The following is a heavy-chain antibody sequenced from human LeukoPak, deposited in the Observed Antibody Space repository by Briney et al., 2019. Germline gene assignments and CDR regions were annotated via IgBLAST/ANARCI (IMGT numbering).Heavy chain of an antibody. Sequence: SDTVSLTCTVCGGSFSRSSFYGGSIRQPPGRGVEWVGSIYHSGNIYYNLSLQGRVTISVDTSKIQFSLELTSVTAADPAVYFCGNHYIPDYASASSFDYWGQGTLVTVSS. V-gene: IGHV4-39*01. J-gene: IGHJ4*02. CDR1: GGSFSRSSFY. CDR3: GNHYIPDYASASSFDY. D-gene: IGHD3-10*01. CDR2: IYHSGNI.